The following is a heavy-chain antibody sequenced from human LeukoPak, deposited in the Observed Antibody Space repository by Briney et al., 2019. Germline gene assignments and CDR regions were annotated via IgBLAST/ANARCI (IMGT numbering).Heavy chain of an antibody. CDR3: ATVAPEDYYFDY. Sequence: ASVKVSCKVSGYTLTELSMHWVRQAPGKGLEWMGGFDPEDGEAIYAQKFQGRVAMTEDTSTDTAYMELSSLRSEDTAVYYCATVAPEDYYFDYWGQGTLVTVSS. CDR2: FDPEDGEA. V-gene: IGHV1-24*01. D-gene: IGHD3/OR15-3a*01. J-gene: IGHJ4*02. CDR1: GYTLTELS.